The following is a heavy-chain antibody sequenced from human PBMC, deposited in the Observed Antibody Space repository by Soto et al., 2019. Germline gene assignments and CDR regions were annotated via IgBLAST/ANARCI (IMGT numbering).Heavy chain of an antibody. J-gene: IGHJ4*02. V-gene: IGHV3-48*02. CDR2: ISSSSSTI. CDR1: GFTFSSYS. CDR3: ARDYDFWSGEGRRLDY. Sequence: GGSLRLSCAASGFTFSSYSMNWVRQAPGKGLEWVSYISSSSSTIYYADSVKGRFTISRDNAKNSLYLQMNSLRDEDTAVYYCARDYDFWSGEGRRLDYWGQGTLVTVSS. D-gene: IGHD3-3*01.